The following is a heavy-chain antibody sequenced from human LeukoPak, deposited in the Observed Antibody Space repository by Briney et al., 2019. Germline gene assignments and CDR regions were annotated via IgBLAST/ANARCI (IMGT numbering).Heavy chain of an antibody. V-gene: IGHV4-34*01. J-gene: IGHJ4*02. Sequence: PSETLSLTCAVYGGSFSGYYWSWIRQPPGKGLEWIGEINHSGSTNYNPSLKSRVTISVDTSKDQFSLKLSSVTAADTAVYYCARVYRGFDYWGQGTLVTVSS. CDR3: ARVYRGFDY. CDR1: GGSFSGYY. CDR2: INHSGST. D-gene: IGHD1-26*01.